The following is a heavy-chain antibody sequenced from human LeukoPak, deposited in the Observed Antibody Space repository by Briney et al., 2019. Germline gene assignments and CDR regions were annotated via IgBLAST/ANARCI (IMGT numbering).Heavy chain of an antibody. CDR2: TNHSGST. CDR1: GGSFSAYY. Sequence: SETLSLTCAVYGGSFSAYYWSWIRQPPGKGLEWIGETNHSGSTNYNPSLKSRVTISVDTSKNQFSLKLSSVTAADTAVYYCARSSSSWSTWFDPWGQGTLVTVSS. V-gene: IGHV4-34*01. D-gene: IGHD6-13*01. J-gene: IGHJ5*02. CDR3: ARSSSSWSTWFDP.